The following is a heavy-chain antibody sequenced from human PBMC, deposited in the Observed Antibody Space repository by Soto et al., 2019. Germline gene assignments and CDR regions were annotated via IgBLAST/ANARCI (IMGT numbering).Heavy chain of an antibody. CDR2: ISAYNYNT. D-gene: IGHD2-8*02. CDR1: GYTFSSYG. Sequence: ASVKVSCKASGYTFSSYGISWVRQAPGQGLEWMGWISAYNYNTNYAQKVQGRVTMTTDTSTSTAYMELRSLRSDDTAIYYCARAGGRNFYCGTDFCGQGIMVTVSS. V-gene: IGHV1-18*01. J-gene: IGHJ6*02. CDR3: ARAGGRNFYCGTDF.